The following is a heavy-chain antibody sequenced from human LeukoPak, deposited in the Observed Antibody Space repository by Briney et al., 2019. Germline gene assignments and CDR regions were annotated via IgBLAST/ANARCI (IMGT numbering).Heavy chain of an antibody. J-gene: IGHJ4*02. Sequence: GGSLRLSCTASGFTFGDYAMSWVRQAPGKGLEWVGFIRSKAYGGTTEYAASVKGRFTISRDDSKSIAYLQMNSLKTEDTAVYYCTRDSEGPFVISGSYHFDYWGQGILVTVSS. V-gene: IGHV3-49*04. CDR2: IRSKAYGGTT. CDR1: GFTFGDYA. D-gene: IGHD1-26*01. CDR3: TRDSEGPFVISGSYHFDY.